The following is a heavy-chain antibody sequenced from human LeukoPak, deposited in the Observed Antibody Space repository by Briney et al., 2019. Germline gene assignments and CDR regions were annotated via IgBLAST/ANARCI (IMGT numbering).Heavy chain of an antibody. V-gene: IGHV3-11*01. Sequence: PGGSLRLSCAASGFTFSDYYMSWIRQAPGKGLEWVSYITSSGSTIYYADSVKGRFNISRDNAKNSLYLQMNRLRAEDTAVYYCARRIVATKAYYFDYWGQGTLVTVSS. CDR2: ITSSGSTI. CDR3: ARRIVATKAYYFDY. J-gene: IGHJ4*02. D-gene: IGHD5-12*01. CDR1: GFTFSDYY.